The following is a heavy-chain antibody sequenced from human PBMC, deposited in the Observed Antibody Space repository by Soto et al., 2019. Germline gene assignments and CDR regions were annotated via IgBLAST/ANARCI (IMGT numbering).Heavy chain of an antibody. V-gene: IGHV3-30-3*01. CDR2: ISYDGSTK. CDR3: ARTTTVSGTPEFDY. Sequence: QVQLVESGGGVVQHGRSLRLSCAASGFTVSSFSLHWVRQAPGKGLEWLALISYDGSTKYNADSVKGRFTVSRDNSNNTLYLQLSSLRPEDTAVYYCARTTTVSGTPEFDYWGQGTLVTVSS. D-gene: IGHD6-19*01. CDR1: GFTVSSFS. J-gene: IGHJ4*02.